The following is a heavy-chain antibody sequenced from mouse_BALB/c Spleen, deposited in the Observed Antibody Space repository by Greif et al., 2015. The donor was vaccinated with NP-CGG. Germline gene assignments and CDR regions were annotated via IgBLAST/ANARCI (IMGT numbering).Heavy chain of an antibody. D-gene: IGHD2-14*01. CDR3: TKEVRGGYYAMDY. J-gene: IGHJ4*01. Sequence: QVQLQQSGAELVRPGASVTLSCKASGYTFTDYEMHWVKQTPVHGLEWIGAIDPETGGTAYNQKFKGKATLTADKSSSTAYMELRSLTSEDSAVYYCTKEVRGGYYAMDYWGQGTSVTVSS. V-gene: IGHV1-15*01. CDR2: IDPETGGT. CDR1: GYTFTDYE.